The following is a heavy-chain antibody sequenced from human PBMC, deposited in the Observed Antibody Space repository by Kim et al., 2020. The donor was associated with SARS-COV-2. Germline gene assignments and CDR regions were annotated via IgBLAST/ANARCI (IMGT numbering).Heavy chain of an antibody. J-gene: IGHJ4*02. Sequence: SETLSLTCAVYGGSFSGYYWSWIRQPAGKGLEWIGEINHSGSTNYNPSLKSRVTISVDTSKNQFSLKLSSVTAADTAVYYCARGDGGSYYVYWGQGTLVTVSS. D-gene: IGHD1-26*01. CDR3: ARGDGGSYYVY. CDR1: GGSFSGYY. V-gene: IGHV4-34*01. CDR2: INHSGST.